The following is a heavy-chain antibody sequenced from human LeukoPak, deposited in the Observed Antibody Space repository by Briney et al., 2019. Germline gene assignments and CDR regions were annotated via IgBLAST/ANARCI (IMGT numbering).Heavy chain of an antibody. D-gene: IGHD3-10*01. CDR1: GFTFDDYA. Sequence: GGSLRLSCAASGFTFDDYAMHWVRQAPGKGLEWVSLISWDGGSTYYADSVKGRFTISRDNSKNSLYLQMNSLRAEDTASYYCAKASRGVVQNPDFDYWGQGTLVTVSS. J-gene: IGHJ4*02. CDR2: ISWDGGST. V-gene: IGHV3-43D*04. CDR3: AKASRGVVQNPDFDY.